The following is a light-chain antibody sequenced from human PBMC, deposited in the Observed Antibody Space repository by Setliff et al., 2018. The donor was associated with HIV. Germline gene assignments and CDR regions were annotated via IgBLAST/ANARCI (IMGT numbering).Light chain of an antibody. J-gene: IGLJ1*01. Sequence: QSVLTQPASVSGSPGKSITISCTGTSSDVGTYNFVSWYQQHPGKGPKLMIYDVSNRPSGVSNRFSGSKSGNTASLTISGRQAADEADYYCSSYTSSTPLYVFGTGTKVTVL. CDR2: DVS. V-gene: IGLV2-14*03. CDR3: SSYTSSTPLYV. CDR1: SSDVGTYNF.